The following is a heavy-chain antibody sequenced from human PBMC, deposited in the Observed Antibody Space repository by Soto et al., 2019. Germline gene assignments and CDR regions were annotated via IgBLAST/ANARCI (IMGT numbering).Heavy chain of an antibody. CDR2: ISGSGGST. Sequence: PGGSLRLSCAASGFTFSSYAMSWVRQAPGKGLEWVSAISGSGGSTYYADSVKGRFTISRDNSKNTLYLQMNSLRAEDTAVYYWVKYSNFYPYCSGGSCYPGYFDYWGQGTLVTVSS. CDR1: GFTFSSYA. J-gene: IGHJ4*02. D-gene: IGHD2-15*01. V-gene: IGHV3-23*01. CDR3: VKYSNFYPYCSGGSCYPGYFDY.